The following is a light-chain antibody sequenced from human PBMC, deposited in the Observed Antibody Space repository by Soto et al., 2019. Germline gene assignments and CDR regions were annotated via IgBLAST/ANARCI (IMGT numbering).Light chain of an antibody. Sequence: QSVLTQPPSASGTPWQRVTISCSGGSSNIGSNTVNWYQQLPGTAPKLLIYSNYQRPSGVPDRFSGSKSGTSASLAISGLQSEDEADYYCATWDASLNGYVFGTGTKVTVL. CDR2: SNY. CDR3: ATWDASLNGYV. V-gene: IGLV1-44*01. J-gene: IGLJ1*01. CDR1: SSNIGSNT.